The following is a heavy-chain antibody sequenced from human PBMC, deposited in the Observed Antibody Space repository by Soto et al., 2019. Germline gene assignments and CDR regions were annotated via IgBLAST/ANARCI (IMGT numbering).Heavy chain of an antibody. Sequence: EVQLVESGGGLVQPGGSLRLSCAASGFTFSGFTMNWVRQAPGRGLEWISYISRGGETIYYADSVKGRFTISRDNAGNSLFLEMKRLGDEGTGVYLCACPKPAGCCCTDCLQYLQFWGQGTPGTGS. V-gene: IGHV3-48*02. CDR3: ACPKPAGCCCTDCLQYLQF. CDR2: ISRGGETI. CDR1: GFTFSGFT. J-gene: IGHJ4*02. D-gene: IGHD2-2*01.